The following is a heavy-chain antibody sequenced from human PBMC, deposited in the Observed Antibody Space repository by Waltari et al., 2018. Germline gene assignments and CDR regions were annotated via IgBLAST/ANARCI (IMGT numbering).Heavy chain of an antibody. V-gene: IGHV3-48*03. CDR3: ARGYFNWLFPFDY. CDR1: GFTFSSYE. J-gene: IGHJ4*02. CDR2: ISSSGSTI. Sequence: EVQLVESGGGLVQPGGSLRLSCAAPGFTFSSYEMNWGSQAPGKGLEWVSYISSSGSTIYYADSVKGRFTISRDNAKNSLYLQMNSLRAEDTAVYYCARGYFNWLFPFDYWGQGTLVTVSS. D-gene: IGHD3-9*01.